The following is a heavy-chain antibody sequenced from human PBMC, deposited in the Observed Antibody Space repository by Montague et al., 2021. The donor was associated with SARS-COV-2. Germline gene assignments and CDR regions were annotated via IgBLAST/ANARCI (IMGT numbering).Heavy chain of an antibody. CDR3: ARARITMIVVVNAFDI. J-gene: IGHJ3*02. V-gene: IGHV4-31*03. D-gene: IGHD3-22*01. Sequence: TLSLTCTVSGGSISSGGYYWSWIRQHPRKGLEWIGYIYYSGSTYYNPSLKSRVTISVGTSKNQFSLKLSSVTAADTAVYYCARARITMIVVVNAFDIWGQGTMVTVSP. CDR1: GGSISSGGYY. CDR2: IYYSGST.